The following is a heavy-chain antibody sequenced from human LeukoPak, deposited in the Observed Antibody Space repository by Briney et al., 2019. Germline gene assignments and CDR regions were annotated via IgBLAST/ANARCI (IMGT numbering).Heavy chain of an antibody. CDR2: IWYDGSNK. CDR1: GFPFSSYG. CDR3: ARGKSGSYHRDYFDY. Sequence: PGRSLRLSCAASGFPFSSYGMHWVRQAPGKGLEWVAVIWYDGSNKYYADSVKGRFTISRDNSKNTLYLQMNSLRAEDTAVYYCARGKSGSYHRDYFDYWGQGTMVTVSS. J-gene: IGHJ4*02. D-gene: IGHD1-26*01. V-gene: IGHV3-33*01.